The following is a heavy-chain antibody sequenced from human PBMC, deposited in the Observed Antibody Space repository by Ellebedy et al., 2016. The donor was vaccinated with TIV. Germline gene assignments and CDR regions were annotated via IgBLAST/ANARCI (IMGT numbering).Heavy chain of an antibody. D-gene: IGHD3-3*01. CDR1: GFSFSNFW. V-gene: IGHV3-7*01. J-gene: IGHJ5*02. CDR2: IKTDGSET. CDR3: VGFGVFNL. Sequence: GESLKISCAAWGFSFSNFWMSWVRQAPGKGLEWVAHIKTDGSETYYVDSVKGRFTISRENAKNALFLQRDGLRVDESAVYYCVGFGVFNLWGQGAPVTVSS.